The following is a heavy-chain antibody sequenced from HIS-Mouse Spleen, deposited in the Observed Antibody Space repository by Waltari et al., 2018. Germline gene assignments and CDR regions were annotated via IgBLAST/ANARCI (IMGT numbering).Heavy chain of an antibody. Sequence: QVQLQQWGAGLLKPSETLSLTCAVYGGSFSGYYWSWIRQPTGMGLEGVVEINHSGSTNYNPSLKVRVTISVDTSKNQFSLKLSSVTAADTAVYYCARARWELPFNYWGQGTLVTVSS. V-gene: IGHV4-34*01. J-gene: IGHJ4*02. D-gene: IGHD1-26*01. CDR2: INHSGST. CDR1: GGSFSGYY. CDR3: ARARWELPFNY.